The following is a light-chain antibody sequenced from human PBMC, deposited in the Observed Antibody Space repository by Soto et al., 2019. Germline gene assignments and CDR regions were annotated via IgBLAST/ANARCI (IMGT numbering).Light chain of an antibody. Sequence: DIVMTQSPDSLAVSLGERATINCRSSQSVLYNSNNKNYLAWYQQKPGQPPKLLIYWASTRESGVPDRFSGSGSGTDFTLTISSLQAEDVAVYYCQQYYNTPFTVGPGTRVDI. V-gene: IGKV4-1*01. CDR2: WAS. CDR3: QQYYNTPFT. J-gene: IGKJ3*01. CDR1: QSVLYNSNNKNY.